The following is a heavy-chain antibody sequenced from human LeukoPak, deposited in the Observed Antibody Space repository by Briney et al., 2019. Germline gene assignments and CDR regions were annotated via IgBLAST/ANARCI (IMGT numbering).Heavy chain of an antibody. J-gene: IGHJ5*02. CDR2: IYPGDSDT. CDR3: ARHGSGYCSGGSCYSAKGEFDP. CDR1: GYSFTSYW. Sequence: KPGESLKISCMGSGYSFTSYWIGWVRQMPGKGLEWMGIIYPGDSDTRYSPSFQGQVTISADKSISTAYLQWSSLKASDTAMYYCARHGSGYCSGGSCYSAKGEFDPWGQGTLVTVSS. D-gene: IGHD2-15*01. V-gene: IGHV5-51*01.